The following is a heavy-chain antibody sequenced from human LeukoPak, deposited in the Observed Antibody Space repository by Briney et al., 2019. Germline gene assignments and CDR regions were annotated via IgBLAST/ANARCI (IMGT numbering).Heavy chain of an antibody. CDR3: TRARMVRGVIINAPYYYYMDV. D-gene: IGHD3-10*01. Sequence: SETLSLTCTVPGYSISSGYFWGWIRQPPGKGLECIGTIYHSGSTYYNPSLKSRVTISVDTSKNQFSLKLSSVTAADTAVYYCTRARMVRGVIINAPYYYYMDVWGKGTTVTVSS. CDR2: IYHSGST. CDR1: GYSISSGYF. J-gene: IGHJ6*03. V-gene: IGHV4-38-2*02.